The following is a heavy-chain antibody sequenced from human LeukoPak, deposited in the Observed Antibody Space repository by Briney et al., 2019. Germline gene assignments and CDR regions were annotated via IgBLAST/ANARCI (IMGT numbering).Heavy chain of an antibody. CDR3: ARDQVVVTAIPRGKNLGPNPDY. CDR2: FSGSGGST. Sequence: PGGSLRLSCAASGFTFSSYAMSWVRQAPGKGLECISGFSGSGGSTYYADSVKGRFTISRDNSKNTLYLQMNSLRAEDTAVYYCARDQVVVTAIPRGKNLGPNPDYWGQGTLVTVSS. CDR1: GFTFSSYA. V-gene: IGHV3-23*01. D-gene: IGHD2-21*02. J-gene: IGHJ4*02.